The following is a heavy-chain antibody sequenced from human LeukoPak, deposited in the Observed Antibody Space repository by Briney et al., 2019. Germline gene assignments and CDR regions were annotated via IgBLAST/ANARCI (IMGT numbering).Heavy chain of an antibody. J-gene: IGHJ4*02. V-gene: IGHV3-21*01. CDR1: GFTFSSYS. Sequence: GGSLRLSCAASGFTFSSYSMSWVRQAPGKGLEWVSSISSSSSYIYYADSVKGRFTISRDYAKNSLYLQMISLRAEDTAVYYCVRACGGDCYLADYWGQGTLVTVSS. CDR2: ISSSSSYI. CDR3: VRACGGDCYLADY. D-gene: IGHD2-21*02.